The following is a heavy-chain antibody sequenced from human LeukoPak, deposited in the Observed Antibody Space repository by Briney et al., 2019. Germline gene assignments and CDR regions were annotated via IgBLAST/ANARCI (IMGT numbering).Heavy chain of an antibody. Sequence: SVKVSCKASGGTFSSYAISWVRQAPGQGLEWMGRIIPILGIANYAQKFLGRVTITADKSTSTAYMELSSLRSEDTAVYYCARDRIVVVPAAMNADYYYGMDVWGQGTTVTVSS. J-gene: IGHJ6*02. V-gene: IGHV1-69*04. CDR3: ARDRIVVVPAAMNADYYYGMDV. D-gene: IGHD2-2*01. CDR1: GGTFSSYA. CDR2: IIPILGIA.